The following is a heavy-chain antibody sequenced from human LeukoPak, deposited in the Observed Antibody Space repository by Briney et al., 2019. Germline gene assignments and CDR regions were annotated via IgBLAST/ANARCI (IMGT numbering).Heavy chain of an antibody. D-gene: IGHD6-19*01. CDR1: GYTFTSYG. J-gene: IGHJ4*02. V-gene: IGHV1-18*01. Sequence: ASVQVSCKASGYTFTSYGISWVRQAPGQGLEWMGWISAYNGNTNYAQKLQGRVTMNTDTSTHTLYVELKSLRSDDTAVYFCARELRYSSGWQHYWGKGTMVTVSS. CDR3: ARELRYSSGWQHY. CDR2: ISAYNGNT.